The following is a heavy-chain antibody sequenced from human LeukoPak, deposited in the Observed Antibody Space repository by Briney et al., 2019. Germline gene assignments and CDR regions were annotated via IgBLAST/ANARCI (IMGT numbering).Heavy chain of an antibody. J-gene: IGHJ4*02. CDR3: ARHRGRGIVLMVEAYYFDY. Sequence: SQTLSLTCTVSGASISSGNYYWRWIRQPAGKGLEWIGRVYISGTPTYNPSLKGRVSMSVDTSKNQFSLKLSSVTAADTAVYYCARHRGRGIVLMVEAYYFDYWGQGTLVTVSS. CDR2: VYISGTP. D-gene: IGHD2-8*01. CDR1: GASISSGNYY. V-gene: IGHV4-61*02.